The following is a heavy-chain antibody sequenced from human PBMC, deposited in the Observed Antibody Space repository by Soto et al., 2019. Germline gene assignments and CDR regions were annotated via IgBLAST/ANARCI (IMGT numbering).Heavy chain of an antibody. CDR2: FYYSGST. D-gene: IGHD2-21*01. J-gene: IGHJ6*02. CDR3: AASCVACGGFNYYGMDV. V-gene: IGHV4-31*03. CDR1: GDSISSGGYY. Sequence: QVQLQESGPGLVKPSQTLSLTCTVSGDSISSGGYYWSWIRQHPGKGLEWIGYFYYSGSTYYNPSLKSRVTISVDTSKNQFSLKLSSVTAADTAVYYCAASCVACGGFNYYGMDVWGQGTTVTVSS.